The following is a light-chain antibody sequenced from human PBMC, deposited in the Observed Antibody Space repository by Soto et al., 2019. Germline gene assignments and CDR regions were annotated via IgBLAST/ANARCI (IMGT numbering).Light chain of an antibody. J-gene: IGKJ3*01. CDR1: QSVSGN. CDR3: PQYNNWPPIT. V-gene: IGKV3-15*01. Sequence: EIVMTQSPATLSVSPGERATLSCRASQSVSGNLAWYQQKPGQAPRLLIYAASTRATGIPARFSGSGSGTEFTLSICSLQSEAVAVYYCPQYNNWPPITFGPGTKVDIK. CDR2: AAS.